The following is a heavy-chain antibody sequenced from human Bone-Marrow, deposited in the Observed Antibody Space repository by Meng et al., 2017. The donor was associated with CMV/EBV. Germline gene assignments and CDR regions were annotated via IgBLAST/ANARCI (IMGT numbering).Heavy chain of an antibody. D-gene: IGHD2-2*01. CDR3: ARDIVVVPAARYYYYYGMDV. Sequence: GESLKISCAASGFTFSSYAMHWVRQAPGKGLEWVAVISYDGSNKYYADSVKGRFTISRDNSKNTLYLQMNSLRAEDTAVYYCARDIVVVPAARYYYYYGMDVWGQGTTVTFSS. CDR1: GFTFSSYA. CDR2: ISYDGSNK. V-gene: IGHV3-30*04. J-gene: IGHJ6*02.